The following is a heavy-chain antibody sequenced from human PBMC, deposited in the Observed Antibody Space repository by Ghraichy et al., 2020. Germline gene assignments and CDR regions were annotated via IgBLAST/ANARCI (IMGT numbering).Heavy chain of an antibody. CDR1: GYTFNSYG. D-gene: IGHD6-19*01. CDR3: ARTGLAFAPANWFDP. J-gene: IGHJ5*02. CDR2: ISAYNGNT. V-gene: IGHV1-18*01. Sequence: GESLNISCKASGYTFNSYGISWVRQAPGQGLEWMGWISAYNGNTNYAQKLQGRVTMTTDTSTTTAYMEVRSLRSDDTAVYYCARTGLAFAPANWFDPWGQGTLVTVSS.